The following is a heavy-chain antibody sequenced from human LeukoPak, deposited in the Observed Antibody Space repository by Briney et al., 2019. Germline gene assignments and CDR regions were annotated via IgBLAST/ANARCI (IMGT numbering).Heavy chain of an antibody. V-gene: IGHV3-7*05. Sequence: GGSLRLSCEASGFTISGYWMTWVRQAPGKGLEWVANIKQDGSEKYYVDCVKGRFTISRDNAKNSLYLQMNSLRAEDTAVYYCARGKGVDFWGQGTLVTVSS. CDR3: ARGKGVDF. CDR2: IKQDGSEK. CDR1: GFTISGYW. J-gene: IGHJ4*02.